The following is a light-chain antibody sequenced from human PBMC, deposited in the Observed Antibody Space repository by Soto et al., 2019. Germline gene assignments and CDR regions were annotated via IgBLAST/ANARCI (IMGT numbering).Light chain of an antibody. CDR1: QRVASSD. CDR2: GAS. CDR3: QQYGSSPPYT. J-gene: IGKJ2*01. V-gene: IGKV3-20*01. Sequence: EIVLTQSPGTLSLSPGESATLSCRASQRVASSDIAWYRQKPGQAPWLLIYGASNRATGIPDRFSGSGSGRVFALTISILEAEDSAVYYCQQYGSSPPYTFDQGTKLKTK.